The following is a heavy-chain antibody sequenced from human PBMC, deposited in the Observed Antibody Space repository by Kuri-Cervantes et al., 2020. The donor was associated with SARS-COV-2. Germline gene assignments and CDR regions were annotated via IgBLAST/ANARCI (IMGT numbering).Heavy chain of an antibody. Sequence: ASVKVSCKAAGYTFTGYYMHWVRQAPGQGLEWMGWINPNSGGTNYAQKSQCRVTMTRDTSISTAYMELSRLRSDDTAVYYCARGSIFSDTGGWYFDYWGQGTLVTVSS. V-gene: IGHV1-2*02. CDR1: GYTFTGYY. CDR3: ARGSIFSDTGGWYFDY. CDR2: INPNSGGT. J-gene: IGHJ4*02. D-gene: IGHD2-8*02.